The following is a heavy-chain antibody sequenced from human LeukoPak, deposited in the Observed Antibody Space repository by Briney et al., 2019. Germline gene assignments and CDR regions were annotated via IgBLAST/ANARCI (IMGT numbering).Heavy chain of an antibody. D-gene: IGHD6-13*01. Sequence: GGSLRLSCVASGFTFSNFWMSWVRQAPGKGLEWVANIKQDGSEKYYVDSVKGRFTISRDNAKNSLYLQMNSLRAEDTAVYYCARDSAAGDYWGQGTLVTVSS. J-gene: IGHJ4*02. CDR2: IKQDGSEK. CDR1: GFTFSNFW. V-gene: IGHV3-7*01. CDR3: ARDSAAGDY.